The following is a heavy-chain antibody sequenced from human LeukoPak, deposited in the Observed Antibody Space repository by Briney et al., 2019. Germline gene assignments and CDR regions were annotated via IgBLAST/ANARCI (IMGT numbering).Heavy chain of an antibody. CDR2: IYPGDSGT. D-gene: IGHD2-15*01. CDR3: ARSVGSWYEAFDY. J-gene: IGHJ4*02. V-gene: IGHV5-51*01. Sequence: GEPLKISCEASGYTFTSYWIGWVRQMPGKGLEWMGIIYPGDSGTRYSPSFQGQVTISADKSISTAYLQWSSLKASDTAMYYCARSVGSWYEAFDYWGQGTLVTVSS. CDR1: GYTFTSYW.